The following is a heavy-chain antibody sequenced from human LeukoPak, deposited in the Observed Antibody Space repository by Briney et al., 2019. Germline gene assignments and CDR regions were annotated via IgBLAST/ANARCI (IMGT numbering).Heavy chain of an antibody. CDR2: MNPNSGNT. CDR3: TRGASGRRDN. J-gene: IGHJ4*02. D-gene: IGHD6-19*01. V-gene: IGHV1-8*02. CDR1: GYTFTSCD. Sequence: GASVKVSCKASGYTFTSCDINWMRQATGQGLEWMVWMNPNSGNTGYGQRFQGRITMTRDISIGTAYMELSNLTSEDTAMYYCTRGASGRRDNWGQGTRVTVSA.